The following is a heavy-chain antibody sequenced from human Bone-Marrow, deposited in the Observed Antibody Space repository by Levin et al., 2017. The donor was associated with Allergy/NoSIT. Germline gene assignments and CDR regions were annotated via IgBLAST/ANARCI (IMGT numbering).Heavy chain of an antibody. J-gene: IGHJ4*02. V-gene: IGHV3-53*01. CDR1: GFTISASY. Sequence: GGSLRLSCAVSGFTISASYMSWVRQTPGKALEWVSVIYNDGRTYYAASARGRFTISRATSKNTVYLQMNNLRGEDTALYYCAREGVSGDYGYFDNWGQGTPVTVSS. CDR2: IYNDGRT. D-gene: IGHD4-17*01. CDR3: AREGVSGDYGYFDN.